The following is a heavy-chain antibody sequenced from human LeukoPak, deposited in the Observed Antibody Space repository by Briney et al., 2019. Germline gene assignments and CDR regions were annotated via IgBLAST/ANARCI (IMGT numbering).Heavy chain of an antibody. Sequence: GGSVRLSCAASGFSFSDYFMTWIGEAPGKGVEWVSYISGNGGAIDYAGSVTGRFPISRDRAKNSLYLEMTSLRVEGTALYYCARGGPRRWLFSYGYFPSGGQGTLVTVSS. CDR1: GFSFSDYF. V-gene: IGHV3-11*01. J-gene: IGHJ4*02. D-gene: IGHD5-24*01. CDR2: ISGNGGAI. CDR3: ARGGPRRWLFSYGYFPS.